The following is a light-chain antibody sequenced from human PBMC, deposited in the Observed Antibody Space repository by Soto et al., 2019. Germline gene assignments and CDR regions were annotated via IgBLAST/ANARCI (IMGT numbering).Light chain of an antibody. V-gene: IGLV2-14*03. CDR1: SSDVGIYNY. Sequence: QSALTQSASVSGSPGQSITISCTGTSSDVGIYNYVSWYQHHPGKVPRLIIYDVTHRPSGVSNRFSGSKSGNTASLTISGRQAEDEADYYCSSYSSTSTPVVFGGGTMVTVL. CDR2: DVT. CDR3: SSYSSTSTPVV. J-gene: IGLJ2*01.